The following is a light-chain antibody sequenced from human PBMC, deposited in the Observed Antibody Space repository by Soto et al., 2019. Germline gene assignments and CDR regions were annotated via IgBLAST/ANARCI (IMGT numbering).Light chain of an antibody. CDR1: QGISNY. Sequence: DIQMTQSPSSLSASVGDRVTITCRASQGISNYLAWYQQKPGKVPKLLIYAASTLQSGVPSRFSGSGSGTDFTLTISSLQPADVATSYCQKYNSAPPIFTFGPRTKVDIK. CDR3: QKYNSAPPIFT. J-gene: IGKJ3*01. CDR2: AAS. V-gene: IGKV1-27*01.